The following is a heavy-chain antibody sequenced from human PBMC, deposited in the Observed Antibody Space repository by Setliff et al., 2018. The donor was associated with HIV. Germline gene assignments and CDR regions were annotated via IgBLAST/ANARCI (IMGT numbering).Heavy chain of an antibody. J-gene: IGHJ5*02. Sequence: SETLSLTCTVSGGSISSHYWSWIRQSPKTGLEWIGYIYASGVTSYNPSLKSRVTISMDTSKNLFSLKLTSVTAADTAVYFCAKGSGPPWFDPWGQGTLVTVSS. D-gene: IGHD3-3*01. V-gene: IGHV4-4*09. CDR1: GGSISSHY. CDR2: IYASGVT. CDR3: AKGSGPPWFDP.